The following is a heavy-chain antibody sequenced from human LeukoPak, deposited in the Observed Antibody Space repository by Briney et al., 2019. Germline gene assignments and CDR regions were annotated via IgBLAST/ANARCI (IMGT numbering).Heavy chain of an antibody. CDR1: GYSFTSYW. Sequence: GESLKISCKGSGYSFTSYWIGWVRQMPGKGLEWMGIIYPGDSDTRYSPSFQGQVTISADKSISTAYLQWSSLKASDTAMYYCARLGPAYSSGWYYYYYMDVWGKGTTVTISS. J-gene: IGHJ6*03. V-gene: IGHV5-51*01. CDR2: IYPGDSDT. D-gene: IGHD6-19*01. CDR3: ARLGPAYSSGWYYYYYMDV.